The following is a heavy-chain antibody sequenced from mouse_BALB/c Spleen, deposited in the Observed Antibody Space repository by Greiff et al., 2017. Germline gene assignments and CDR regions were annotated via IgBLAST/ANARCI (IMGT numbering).Heavy chain of an antibody. CDR3: ARATMITRAMDY. V-gene: IGHV5-17*02. J-gene: IGHJ4*01. Sequence: DVKLVESGGGLVQPGGSRKLSCAASGFTFSSFGMHWVRQAPEKGLEWVAYISSGSSTIYYADTVKGRFTISRDNPKNTLFLQMTSLRSEDTAMYYCARATMITRAMDYWGQGTSVTVSS. D-gene: IGHD2-4*01. CDR2: ISSGSSTI. CDR1: GFTFSSFG.